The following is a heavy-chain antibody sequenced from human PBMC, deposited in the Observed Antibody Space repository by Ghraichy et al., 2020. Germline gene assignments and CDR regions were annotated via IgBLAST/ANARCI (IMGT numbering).Heavy chain of an antibody. J-gene: IGHJ3*02. D-gene: IGHD3-22*01. V-gene: IGHV4-4*07. CDR1: GGSISSYY. CDR2: IYTSGST. CDR3: ARGITMIVVAPNGDDAFDI. Sequence: SETLSLTCTVSGGSISSYYWSWIRQPAGKGLEWIGRIYTSGSTNYNPSLKSRVTMSVDTSKNQFSLKLSSVTAADTAVYYCARGITMIVVAPNGDDAFDIWGQGTMVTVSS.